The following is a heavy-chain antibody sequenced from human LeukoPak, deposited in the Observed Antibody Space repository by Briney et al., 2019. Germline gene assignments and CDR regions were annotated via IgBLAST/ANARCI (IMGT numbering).Heavy chain of an antibody. J-gene: IGHJ4*02. CDR1: GFTFNNYA. CDR3: ARYGSGTSYITNYFDY. CDR2: INNNGGST. D-gene: IGHD3-10*01. Sequence: PGGSLRLSCSASGFTFNNYAMNWVRQAPGKGLEYVSGINNNGGSTQYADSVKGRFTISRDNAKNSLYLQMKSLRDEDTAVYYCARYGSGTSYITNYFDYWGQGTLVTVSS. V-gene: IGHV3-64*04.